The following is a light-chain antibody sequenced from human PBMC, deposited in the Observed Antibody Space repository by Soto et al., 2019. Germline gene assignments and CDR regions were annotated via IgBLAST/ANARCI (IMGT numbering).Light chain of an antibody. CDR1: QDVSDF. V-gene: IGKV1-9*01. J-gene: IGKJ5*01. Sequence: DIHLTQSPSILSSSVGDRVTLTCLASQDVSDFLAWYQHAPGKAPNLLIYGGYTLQSGVPSRFSGSGSGTEFSLTITGLQPEDFATYYCQYLNGVPTITFGQGTRLEI. CDR3: QYLNGVPTIT. CDR2: GGY.